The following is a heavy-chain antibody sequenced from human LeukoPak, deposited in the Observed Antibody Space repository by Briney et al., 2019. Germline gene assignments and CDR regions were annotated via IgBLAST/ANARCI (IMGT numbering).Heavy chain of an antibody. CDR2: IRSKANSYAT. CDR3: TRRGYYGDYYMDV. V-gene: IGHV3-73*01. CDR1: GFTFSGSA. Sequence: GGSLKLACAASGFTFSGSAMHWVRQASGKGLEWVGRIRSKANSYATAYAASLKGRFTISRDDSKNTAYLQMNSLKTEDTAVYYCTRRGYYGDYYMDVWGKGTTVTISS. J-gene: IGHJ6*03. D-gene: IGHD4-17*01.